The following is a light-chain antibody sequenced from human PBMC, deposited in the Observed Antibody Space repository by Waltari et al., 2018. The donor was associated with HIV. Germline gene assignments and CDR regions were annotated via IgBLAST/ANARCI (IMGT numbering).Light chain of an antibody. CDR3: LQYNNWPPWT. Sequence: EIVLTQSPGTLSVSPGEGATLSCRASQSISNNLAWYQQKPGLAPRLLVYGASTRATGIPARFRGSGSGTEFTLTISSLQSEDFAVYYCLQYNNWPPWTFGQGTKVEIK. V-gene: IGKV3D-15*01. J-gene: IGKJ1*01. CDR1: QSISNN. CDR2: GAS.